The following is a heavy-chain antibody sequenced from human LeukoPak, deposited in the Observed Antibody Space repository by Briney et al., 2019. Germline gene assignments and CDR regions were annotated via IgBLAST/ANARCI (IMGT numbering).Heavy chain of an antibody. D-gene: IGHD3-10*01. J-gene: IGHJ6*02. V-gene: IGHV5-51*01. CDR3: ACYYGSGSYYNYYYYGMDV. CDR2: IYPGDSDT. Sequence: GESMKISCKGSGYSFTSYWIGWLRQMPGKGLEWMGIIYPGDSDTRYSPSFQGQVTISADKSISTAYLQWSSLKASDTAMYYCACYYGSGSYYNYYYYGMDVWGQGTTVTVSS. CDR1: GYSFTSYW.